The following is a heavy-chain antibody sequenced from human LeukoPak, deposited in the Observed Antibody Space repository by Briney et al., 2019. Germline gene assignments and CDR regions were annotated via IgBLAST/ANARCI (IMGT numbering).Heavy chain of an antibody. CDR3: ARLYYDILTAIRN. J-gene: IGHJ4*02. Sequence: GGSLRLSCAASGFTFDDYGMSWVRQAPGKGLEWVSGINWNGGSTGYADSVKGRFTISRDNSKNTLFLQMNSLRAEDTAVYFCARLYYDILTAIRNWGQGTLVTVSS. V-gene: IGHV3-20*04. D-gene: IGHD3-9*01. CDR1: GFTFDDYG. CDR2: INWNGGST.